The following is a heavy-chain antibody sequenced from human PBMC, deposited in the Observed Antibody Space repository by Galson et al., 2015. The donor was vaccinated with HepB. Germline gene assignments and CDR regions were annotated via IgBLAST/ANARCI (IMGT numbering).Heavy chain of an antibody. CDR3: ARQPGGGKGGYFDY. Sequence: ETLSPTCIFSSGSVSNTNYHWSWIRQSPGEGLEWIGHTSDGESAKYNPSLKRRVNTSLDTSKNQFSLTVTSVTDVATAMYYCARQPGGGKGGYFDYWGQGALAPVSS. CDR1: SGSVSNTNYH. V-gene: IGHV4-61*01. J-gene: IGHJ4*02. CDR2: TSDGESA. D-gene: IGHD4-23*01.